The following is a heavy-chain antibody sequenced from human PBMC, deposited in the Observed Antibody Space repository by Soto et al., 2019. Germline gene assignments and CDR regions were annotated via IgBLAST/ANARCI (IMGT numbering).Heavy chain of an antibody. CDR3: ARPRYFDWLAHEYNWFAP. CDR1: GGSISTTSYY. V-gene: IGHV4-39*01. J-gene: IGHJ5*02. Sequence: PSETLSLTCTVSGGSISTTSYYWGWIRQPPGRGLEWVGSISYSGSTYYNPSLKSRVTISVDTSKNQFSLKLSSVTAADTALYYCARPRYFDWLAHEYNWFAPRGQGTLVTGSS. D-gene: IGHD3-9*01. CDR2: ISYSGST.